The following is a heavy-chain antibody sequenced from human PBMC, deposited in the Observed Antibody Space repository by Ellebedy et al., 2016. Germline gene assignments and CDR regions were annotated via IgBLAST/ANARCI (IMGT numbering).Heavy chain of an antibody. D-gene: IGHD3-22*01. CDR2: IYHSGST. J-gene: IGHJ4*02. V-gene: IGHV4-4*02. CDR1: GGSISSSNW. Sequence: GSLRLXCAVSGGSISSSNWWSWVRQPPGKGLEWIGEIYHSGSTNYNPSLKSRVTISVDKSKNQFSLKLSSVTAADTAVYYCARVGYYDSSGSFDYWGQGTLVTVSS. CDR3: ARVGYYDSSGSFDY.